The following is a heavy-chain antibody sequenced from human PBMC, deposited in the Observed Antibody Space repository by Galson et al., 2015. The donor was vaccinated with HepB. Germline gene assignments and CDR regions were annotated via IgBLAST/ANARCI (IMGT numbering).Heavy chain of an antibody. J-gene: IGHJ4*02. CDR1: GGTFSSYA. V-gene: IGHV1-69*04. CDR3: ARDYDPGYLEWLSRGVYYFDY. CDR2: IIPILGIA. Sequence: SVKVSCKASGGTFSSYAISWVRQAPGQGLEWMGRIIPILGIANYAQKFQGRVTITADKSTSTAYMELSSLRSEDTAVYYCARDYDPGYLEWLSRGVYYFDYWGQGTLVTVSS. D-gene: IGHD3-3*01.